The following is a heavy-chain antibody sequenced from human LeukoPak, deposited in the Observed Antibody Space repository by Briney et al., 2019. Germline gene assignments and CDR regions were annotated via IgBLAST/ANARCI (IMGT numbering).Heavy chain of an antibody. Sequence: SETLSLTCAVSGGSISNSNWWSWVRQPPGKGLEWIGEIFYSGSTNYNPSLKSRVTISVDTSKNQFSLKLSSVTAADTAVYYCARGLGYFDWDYWGQGTLVTVSS. D-gene: IGHD3-9*01. J-gene: IGHJ4*02. CDR1: GGSISNSNW. V-gene: IGHV4-4*02. CDR2: IFYSGST. CDR3: ARGLGYFDWDY.